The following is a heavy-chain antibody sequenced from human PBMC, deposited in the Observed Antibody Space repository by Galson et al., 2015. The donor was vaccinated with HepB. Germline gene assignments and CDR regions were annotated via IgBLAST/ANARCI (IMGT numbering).Heavy chain of an antibody. CDR3: ARPGRPFLGTYFEY. CDR2: IDTVNGDT. V-gene: IGHV1-18*04. J-gene: IGHJ4*02. CDR1: GYTFTSYG. Sequence: SVKVSCKASGYTFTSYGVTWVRQAPGQGLEWMGWIDTVNGDTNYAQKLQGRVTMTTDTSTSTAYMELRSLRSDDTAVYYCARPGRPFLGTYFEYWGQGTLVTVSS. D-gene: IGHD1-7*01.